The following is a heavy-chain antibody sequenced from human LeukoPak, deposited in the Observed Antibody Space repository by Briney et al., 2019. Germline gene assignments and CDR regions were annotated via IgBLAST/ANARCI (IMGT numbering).Heavy chain of an antibody. CDR3: ARESYSSGSYYFDY. V-gene: IGHV3-74*01. CDR1: GFTFRSYW. D-gene: IGHD3-22*01. CDR2: IKTDGSST. J-gene: IGHJ4*02. Sequence: GGSLRLSCAASGFTFRSYWMRWVRQAPGKGLVWVSRIKTDGSSTNYADSVKGRFTISRDNAKNTLYLQMNALRAEDTAVYFCARESYSSGSYYFDYWGQGTLVTVSS.